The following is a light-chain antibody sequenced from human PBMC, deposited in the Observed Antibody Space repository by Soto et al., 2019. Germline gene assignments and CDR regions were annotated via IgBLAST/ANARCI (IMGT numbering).Light chain of an antibody. CDR3: QSYDSSNHRV. J-gene: IGLJ2*01. Sequence: NFMLTQPHSVSESPGKTVTISCTRSSGSIASNYVQWYQQRPGSAPTTVIYEDNQRPSGVPDRFSGSIDSSSNSASLTISGLKTYDEAASFCQSYDSSNHRVFGGGTKVTVL. V-gene: IGLV6-57*04. CDR2: EDN. CDR1: SGSIASNY.